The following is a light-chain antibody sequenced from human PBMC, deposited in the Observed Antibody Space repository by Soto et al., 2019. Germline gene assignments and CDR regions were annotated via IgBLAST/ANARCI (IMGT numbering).Light chain of an antibody. Sequence: QSALTQPASVSGSPGQSITISCTGTNSDVGTYKYVSWYQQHPGKAPKLVIFEVSHRPSGISNRFSGSKSGNTASLIISGLQAEDEADYYCSSYTTSSTYVFGTGTKLTVL. CDR2: EVS. J-gene: IGLJ1*01. CDR1: NSDVGTYKY. V-gene: IGLV2-14*01. CDR3: SSYTTSSTYV.